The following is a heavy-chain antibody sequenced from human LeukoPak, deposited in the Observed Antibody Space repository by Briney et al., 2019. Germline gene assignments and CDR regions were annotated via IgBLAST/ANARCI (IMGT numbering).Heavy chain of an antibody. CDR2: IWYDGSNK. CDR1: GFTFSSYG. Sequence: GGSLRLSCAASGFTFSSYGMHWVRQAPGKGLEWVAVIWYDGSNKYYADSAKGRFTISRDNSKNTPYLQMNSLRAEDTAVYYCARDLEHYDILTGYSYNWFDPWGQGTLVTVSS. CDR3: ARDLEHYDILTGYSYNWFDP. V-gene: IGHV3-33*01. D-gene: IGHD3-9*01. J-gene: IGHJ5*02.